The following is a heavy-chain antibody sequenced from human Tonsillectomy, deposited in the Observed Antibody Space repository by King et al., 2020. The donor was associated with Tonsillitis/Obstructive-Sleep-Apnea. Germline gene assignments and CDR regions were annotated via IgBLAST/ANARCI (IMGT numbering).Heavy chain of an antibody. CDR3: ARLAYCSGDCFHFDN. Sequence: EVQLVESGAELKKPGESLKISCEASGYNFFNHWIGWVRQMPGKGLEWMAIIYPGDSDTRYSPPFQGQVTISADGSINTAYLQWSSLKASDTAMYYCARLAYCSGDCFHFDNWGQGSLVAVST. J-gene: IGHJ4*02. CDR2: IYPGDSDT. V-gene: IGHV5-51*01. CDR1: GYNFFNHW. D-gene: IGHD2-21*01.